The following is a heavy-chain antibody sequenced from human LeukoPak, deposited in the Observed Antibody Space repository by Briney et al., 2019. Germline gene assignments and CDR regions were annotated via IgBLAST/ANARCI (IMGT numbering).Heavy chain of an antibody. CDR1: GFTFYNYA. CDR3: AKGTLYYGSGSYPRY. V-gene: IGHV3-23*01. D-gene: IGHD3-10*01. J-gene: IGHJ4*02. CDR2: ISDSGGST. Sequence: GGSLRLSCAASGFTFYNYAMSWVRQAPGKGLEWVPTISDSGGSTYYADSVKGRFTISRDNSKNALYLQMNSLRAEDTAVYYCAKGTLYYGSGSYPRYWGQGTLVTVSS.